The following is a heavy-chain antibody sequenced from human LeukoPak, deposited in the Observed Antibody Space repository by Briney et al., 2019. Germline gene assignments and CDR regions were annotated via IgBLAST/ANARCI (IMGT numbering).Heavy chain of an antibody. CDR2: IYTSGST. J-gene: IGHJ3*02. CDR3: ARVINDLWSGRAAFDI. V-gene: IGHV4-4*09. D-gene: IGHD3-3*01. CDR1: GGSISSYY. Sequence: SETLSLTCTVSGGSISSYYLSWIRQPPGKGLDWMGYIYTSGSTNYNHSLESRVTILVDAFKNQLSRELSAVAAADTAVYYCARVINDLWSGRAAFDIWGQGTMVTVSS.